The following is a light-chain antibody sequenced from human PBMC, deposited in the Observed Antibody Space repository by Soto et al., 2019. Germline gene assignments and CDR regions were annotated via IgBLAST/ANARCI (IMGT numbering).Light chain of an antibody. V-gene: IGLV3-21*02. Sequence: SYELTQPPSVSVAPGQTARLTCGGNNIGARSVHWYHQRPGQAPVLVVYDGSVRPSGIPGRFSGSNSGNTATLTIKWVEAGDEGDYYCQVRDSRSDREIFGGGTKVTVL. CDR2: DGS. J-gene: IGLJ1*01. CDR3: QVRDSRSDREI. CDR1: NIGARS.